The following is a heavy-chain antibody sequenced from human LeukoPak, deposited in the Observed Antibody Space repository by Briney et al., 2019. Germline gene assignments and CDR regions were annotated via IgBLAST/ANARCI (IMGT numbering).Heavy chain of an antibody. J-gene: IGHJ5*02. Sequence: SQTLSLTCAISGDSVSSNSAAWNWIRQSPSRGLEWLGRTYYRSKWYNDYAVSVKSRITINPDTSKNQFSLKLSSVTAADTAVYYCARGGSDGSGTNWFDPWGQGTLVTVSS. CDR1: GDSVSSNSAA. D-gene: IGHD3-10*01. CDR2: TYYRSKWYN. CDR3: ARGGSDGSGTNWFDP. V-gene: IGHV6-1*01.